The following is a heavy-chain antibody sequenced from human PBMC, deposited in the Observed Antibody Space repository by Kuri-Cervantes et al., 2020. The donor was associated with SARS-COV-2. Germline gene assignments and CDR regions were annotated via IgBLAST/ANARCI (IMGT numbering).Heavy chain of an antibody. V-gene: IGHV5-51*01. J-gene: IGHJ3*02. D-gene: IGHD2-2*02. CDR3: ARRTRYCSSTSCDIGAFDI. CDR2: IYPGDSDT. Sequence: GESLKISCKGSGSSFTSYWIGWVRQMPGKGLEWMGIIYPGDSDTRYSPSFQGQVTISADKSISTAYLQWSSLKASDTAMYYCARRTRYCSSTSCDIGAFDIWGQGTMVTVSS. CDR1: GSSFTSYW.